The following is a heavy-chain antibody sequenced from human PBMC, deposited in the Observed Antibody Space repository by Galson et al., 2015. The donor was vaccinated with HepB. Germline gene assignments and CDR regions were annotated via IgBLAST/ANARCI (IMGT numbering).Heavy chain of an antibody. J-gene: IGHJ3*02. CDR3: ARGGAVPNPMDAFDM. CDR2: INGGNGNT. V-gene: IGHV1-3*01. Sequence: SVKVSCKASAYTFFTYSMHWVRQAPGQRLEWMGWINGGNGNTESSRKFQGRVTITRDPSATTAYMELNSLRSEDTAVYYCARGGAVPNPMDAFDMWGQGTMVTVSS. D-gene: IGHD2-2*01. CDR1: AYTFFTYS.